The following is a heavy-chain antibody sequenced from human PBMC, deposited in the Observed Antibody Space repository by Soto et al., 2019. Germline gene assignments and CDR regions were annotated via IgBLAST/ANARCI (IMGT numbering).Heavy chain of an antibody. CDR1: GGSISSSSYY. Sequence: QLQLQESGPGLVKPSETLSLTCTVSGGSISSSSYYWGWIRQPPGKGLEWIGSIYYSGSTYYNPSLKSPLTISVDTSKNLFSMKLSSVTAADTAVYYCASSIAAAYNAIYFDYWGQGTLVTVSS. V-gene: IGHV4-39*02. CDR3: ASSIAAAYNAIYFDY. D-gene: IGHD6-13*01. CDR2: IYYSGST. J-gene: IGHJ4*02.